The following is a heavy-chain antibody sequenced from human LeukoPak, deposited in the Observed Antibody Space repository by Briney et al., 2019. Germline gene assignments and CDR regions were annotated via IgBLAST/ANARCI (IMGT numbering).Heavy chain of an antibody. J-gene: IGHJ6*02. CDR1: GGSISSYY. D-gene: IGHD5-12*01. Sequence: SETLSLTCTVSGGSISSYYWSWLRQPPGKGLEWIGYIYYSGSTNYNPSLKSRVTISVDTSKNQFSLKLSSVTAADTAVYYCARLDSGYDSQTYYYYYSGMDVWGQGTTVTVSS. CDR3: ARLDSGYDSQTYYYYYSGMDV. CDR2: IYYSGST. V-gene: IGHV4-59*08.